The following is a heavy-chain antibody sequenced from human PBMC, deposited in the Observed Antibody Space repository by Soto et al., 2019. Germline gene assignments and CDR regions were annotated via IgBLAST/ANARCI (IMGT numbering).Heavy chain of an antibody. CDR1: GFTFSSYG. CDR2: ISYDGSNK. J-gene: IGHJ4*02. V-gene: IGHV3-30*18. D-gene: IGHD1-7*01. Sequence: QVQLVESGGGLVKPGGSLRLSCAASGFTFSSYGMHWVRQAPGKGLEWVAVISYDGSNKYYADSVKGRFTISRDNSKNTLYLQMNSLRAEDTAVYYCAKEEGTGTTLDYWGQGTLVTVSS. CDR3: AKEEGTGTTLDY.